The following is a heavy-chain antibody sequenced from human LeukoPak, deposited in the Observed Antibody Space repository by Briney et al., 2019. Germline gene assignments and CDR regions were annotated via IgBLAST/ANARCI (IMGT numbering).Heavy chain of an antibody. Sequence: ASVKVSCKASGGTFSSYAISWVRQAPGQGLEWMGGIIPIFGTANYAQKFQGRVTITTDESTSTAYMELSSLRSEDTAVYYCATTYSTLPRPFDYWGQGTLVTVSS. CDR1: GGTFSSYA. CDR2: IIPIFGTA. V-gene: IGHV1-69*05. D-gene: IGHD6-13*01. CDR3: ATTYSTLPRPFDY. J-gene: IGHJ4*02.